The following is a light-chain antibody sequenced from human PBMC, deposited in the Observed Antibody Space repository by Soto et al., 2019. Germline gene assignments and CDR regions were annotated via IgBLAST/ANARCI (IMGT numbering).Light chain of an antibody. V-gene: IGLV2-14*01. Sequence: QSVLTQPASVSGSPGQSITISCTGTSSDVGAYRYVSWYQQHPGKAPKLIIYDVSDRPSGISNRFSGSKSDNTASLTISGLQAEDEAEYYCSSYAGSNTYVFGSGTKVTVL. CDR3: SSYAGSNTYV. CDR1: SSDVGAYRY. J-gene: IGLJ1*01. CDR2: DVS.